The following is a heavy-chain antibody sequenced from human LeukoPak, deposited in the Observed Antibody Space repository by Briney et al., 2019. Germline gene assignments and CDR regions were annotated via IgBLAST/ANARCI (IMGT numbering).Heavy chain of an antibody. CDR1: GGPIGSYY. D-gene: IGHD3-10*01. V-gene: IGHV4-59*06. J-gene: IGHJ4*02. Sequence: PSETLSLTCTVSGGPIGSYYWNWIRQHPGKGLEWIGYIYYSGSTYYNPSLKSRVTISVDTSKNQFSLKLSSVTAADTAVYYCARSFIIFDYWGQGTLVTVSS. CDR2: IYYSGST. CDR3: ARSFIIFDY.